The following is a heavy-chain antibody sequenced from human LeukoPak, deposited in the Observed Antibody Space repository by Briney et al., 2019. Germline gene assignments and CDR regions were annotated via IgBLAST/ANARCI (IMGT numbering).Heavy chain of an antibody. J-gene: IGHJ3*02. Sequence: PGGSLRLSCAASGFTFSSYAMSWVRQAAGKGLECVSAISGSGGSTYYADSVKGRFTISRDNSKNTLYLQMNSLRAEDTAVYYCAKPLWFGELSFAFDIWGQGTMVTVSS. D-gene: IGHD3-10*01. CDR1: GFTFSSYA. CDR3: AKPLWFGELSFAFDI. V-gene: IGHV3-23*01. CDR2: ISGSGGST.